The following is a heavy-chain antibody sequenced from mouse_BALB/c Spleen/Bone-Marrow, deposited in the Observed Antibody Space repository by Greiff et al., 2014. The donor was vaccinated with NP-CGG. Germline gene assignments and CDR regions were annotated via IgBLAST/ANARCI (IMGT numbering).Heavy chain of an antibody. CDR1: GYTFTNYV. V-gene: IGHV1-14*01. Sequence: VQLKQSGPELVKPGASVKMSCKASGYTFTNYVIHWVKQKPGQGLEWIGYINPYNDGTKYNDKFKGKATLTSDKSSSTAYMKFSSLTSEDSGVYYCAGGGYYGSSLYWYFDVWGAGTTVTVSS. J-gene: IGHJ1*01. D-gene: IGHD1-1*01. CDR2: INPYNDGT. CDR3: AGGGYYGSSLYWYFDV.